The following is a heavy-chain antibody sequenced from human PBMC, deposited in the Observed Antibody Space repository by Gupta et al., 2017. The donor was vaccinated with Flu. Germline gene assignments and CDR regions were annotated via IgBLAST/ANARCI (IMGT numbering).Heavy chain of an antibody. Sequence: QLQLQESGPGLVKPSETLSLTCTVSGGSVCSSSHFWGWIRQPPGKGLEWIGSIYYSGNTYYSPSLESRVTISVETSKNQFSLKLNSVTAADTAVYYCARHGNIVVVPAARAFDIWGQGTMVTVSS. J-gene: IGHJ3*02. V-gene: IGHV4-39*01. CDR1: GGSVCSSSHF. CDR2: IYYSGNT. CDR3: ARHGNIVVVPAARAFDI. D-gene: IGHD2-2*01.